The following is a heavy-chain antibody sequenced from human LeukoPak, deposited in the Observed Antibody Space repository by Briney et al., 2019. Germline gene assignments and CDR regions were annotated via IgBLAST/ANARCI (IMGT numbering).Heavy chain of an antibody. J-gene: IGHJ4*02. V-gene: IGHV3-73*01. D-gene: IGHD1-26*01. Sequence: PGGSLTLSFAPSGSTFGGTTMHWVRQASGKGLEWVGRITSNYATAYAASVKGRFTISRDDSKNTAYLQMNSLKTEDTAVYYCTSLNSATCCSDYEGLGNVVIVSS. CDR3: TSLNSATCCSDY. CDR2: ITSNYAT. CDR1: GSTFGGTT.